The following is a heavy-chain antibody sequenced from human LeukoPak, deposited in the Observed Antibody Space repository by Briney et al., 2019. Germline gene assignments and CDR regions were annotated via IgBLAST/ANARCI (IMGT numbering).Heavy chain of an antibody. D-gene: IGHD6-6*01. CDR3: AKDSSSSDAFDI. CDR2: ISYDGSNK. J-gene: IGHJ3*02. CDR1: GFTFSSYG. V-gene: IGHV3-30*18. Sequence: GGSLRLSCAASGFTFSSYGMHWVRQAPGKGLEWVAVISYDGSNKYYADSVKGRFTISRDNSKNTLYLQMNSLRAEDTAVYYCAKDSSSSDAFDIWGQGTMVTVSS.